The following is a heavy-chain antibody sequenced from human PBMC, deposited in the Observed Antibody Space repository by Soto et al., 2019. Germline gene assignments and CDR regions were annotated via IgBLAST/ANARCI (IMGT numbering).Heavy chain of an antibody. CDR1: GGSISRYY. J-gene: IGHJ4*02. Sequence: PSETLSLTCTVSGGSISRYYWSWIRQPPGKGLEWIGYIYYSGSTNYNPSLKSRVTISVDTSKNQFSLKLSSVTAADTAVYYCARGEDTAMVMFDYWGQGTQVTVSS. CDR3: ARGEDTAMVMFDY. D-gene: IGHD5-18*01. V-gene: IGHV4-59*01. CDR2: IYYSGST.